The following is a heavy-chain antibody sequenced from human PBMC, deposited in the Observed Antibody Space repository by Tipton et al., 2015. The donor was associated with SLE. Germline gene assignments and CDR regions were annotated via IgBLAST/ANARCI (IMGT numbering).Heavy chain of an antibody. CDR3: ARGGYYYDSSGRYFDL. V-gene: IGHV4-4*07. CDR2: IYTSGST. Sequence: TLSLTCTVSGGSISSYYWSWIRQPAGKGLEWIGRIYTSGSTNYNPSLTSRVTISVDTSKNQFSLKLSPVTAADTAVYYCARGGYYYDSSGRYFDLWGRGTLVTVSS. CDR1: GGSISSYY. J-gene: IGHJ2*01. D-gene: IGHD3-22*01.